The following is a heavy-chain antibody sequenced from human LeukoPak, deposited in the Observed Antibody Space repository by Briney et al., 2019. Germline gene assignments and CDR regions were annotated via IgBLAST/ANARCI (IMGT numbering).Heavy chain of an antibody. J-gene: IGHJ4*02. CDR2: IHYSGST. V-gene: IGHV4-39*01. CDR1: GDSISSSSYY. D-gene: IGHD1-26*01. Sequence: SETLSLTCTVSGDSISSSSYYWGWIRQPPGKGLECIGSIHYSGSTYYNPSLKSRVTLSVDKSKNQFSLKLSSVAAADTAVYYCARRIVGAAPFNYWGQGTLVAVSS. CDR3: ARRIVGAAPFNY.